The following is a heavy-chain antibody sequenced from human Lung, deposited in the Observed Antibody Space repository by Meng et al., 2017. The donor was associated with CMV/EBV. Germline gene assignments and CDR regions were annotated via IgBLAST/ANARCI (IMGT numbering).Heavy chain of an antibody. J-gene: IGHJ4*02. CDR3: ARVAGTYYSSPIDY. D-gene: IGHD1-26*01. CDR2: ISFDGSNE. Sequence: ASSFTFNTYAMHWVRQAPGQGLAWVAVISFDGSNEYYADSVKGRFTISRDNSANTLYLHMNSLRAEDTALYYCARVAGTYYSSPIDYWGQGTLVTVSS. CDR1: SFTFNTYA. V-gene: IGHV3-30*04.